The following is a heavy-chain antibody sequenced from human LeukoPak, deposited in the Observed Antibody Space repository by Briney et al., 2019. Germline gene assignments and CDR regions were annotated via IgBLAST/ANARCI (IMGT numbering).Heavy chain of an antibody. V-gene: IGHV4-34*01. J-gene: IGHJ5*02. Sequence: PSETLSLTCAVYGGSFSGYYWSWIRQPPGKGLEWIGGINHSGSTNYNPSLKSRVTISVDTSKNQFSLKLSSVTAADTAVYYCARRVAAPFDPWGQGTLVTVSS. D-gene: IGHD6-6*01. CDR1: GGSFSGYY. CDR2: INHSGST. CDR3: ARRVAAPFDP.